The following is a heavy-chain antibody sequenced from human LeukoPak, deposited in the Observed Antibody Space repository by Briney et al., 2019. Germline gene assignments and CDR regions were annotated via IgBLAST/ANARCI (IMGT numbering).Heavy chain of an antibody. CDR1: KYSFTSYW. V-gene: IGHV5-51*01. J-gene: IGHJ4*02. CDR3: AISTVVVPAAIGVIFDY. CDR2: IYPGDSDT. Sequence: GESLKISCKGSKYSFTSYWIGWVRQMPGKGLEWMGIIYPGDSDTRYSPSFQGQVTISADKSISTAYLQWSSLKASDTAMYYCAISTVVVPAAIGVIFDYWGQGTLVTVSS. D-gene: IGHD2-2*02.